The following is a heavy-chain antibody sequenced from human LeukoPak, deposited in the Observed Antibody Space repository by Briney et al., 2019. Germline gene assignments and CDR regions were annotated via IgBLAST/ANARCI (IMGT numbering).Heavy chain of an antibody. CDR1: GFTFNPYA. Sequence: GGSLRLSCAASGFTFNPYAMSWVRQAPGKGLEWVSAISGSGGSTYYADSVKGRFTISRDNSKNTLYLQMNSLRAEDTAVYYCAKGAVGIVVVTAIRDYWGQGTLVTVSS. CDR3: AKGAVGIVVVTAIRDY. CDR2: ISGSGGST. V-gene: IGHV3-23*01. D-gene: IGHD2-21*02. J-gene: IGHJ4*02.